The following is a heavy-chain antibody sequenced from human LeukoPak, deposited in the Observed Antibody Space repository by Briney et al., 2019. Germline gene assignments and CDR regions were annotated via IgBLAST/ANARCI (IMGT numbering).Heavy chain of an antibody. D-gene: IGHD3-3*01. Sequence: ASVKVSCKASGYTFTSYAMNWVRQAPGQGLEWMGWINTNTGNPTYAQGFTGRFVFSLDTSVSTAYLQIGSLKAEDTAVYYCARDTYDFWSGFCVDYWGQGTLVTVSS. CDR3: ARDTYDFWSGFCVDY. V-gene: IGHV7-4-1*01. CDR2: INTNTGNP. CDR1: GYTFTSYA. J-gene: IGHJ4*02.